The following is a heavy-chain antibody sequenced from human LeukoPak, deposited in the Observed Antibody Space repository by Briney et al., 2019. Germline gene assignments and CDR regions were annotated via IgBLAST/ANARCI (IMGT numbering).Heavy chain of an antibody. Sequence: SETLSLTCTVSGGSISSYYWSWIRQPAGKGLEWIGRIYTSGSTNYNPSLKSRVTMSVDTSKNQFSLKLSSVTAADTAVYYCARDLGFGELFTYFDYWGQGTLVTVSS. J-gene: IGHJ4*02. CDR2: IYTSGST. CDR3: ARDLGFGELFTYFDY. D-gene: IGHD3-10*01. V-gene: IGHV4-4*07. CDR1: GGSISSYY.